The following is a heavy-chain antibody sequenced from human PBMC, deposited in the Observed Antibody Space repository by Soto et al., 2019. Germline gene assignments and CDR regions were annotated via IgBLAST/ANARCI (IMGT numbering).Heavy chain of an antibody. CDR3: ARVPSRGCSSTSCYLNWFDP. J-gene: IGHJ5*02. Sequence: ASVKVSCKASGYTFTGYYMHWVRQAPGQRLEWMGWINAGNGNTKYSQKFQGRVTITRDTSASTAYMELSSLRSEDTAVYYCARVPSRGCSSTSCYLNWFDPWGQGTLVTVSS. V-gene: IGHV1-3*01. D-gene: IGHD2-2*01. CDR1: GYTFTGYY. CDR2: INAGNGNT.